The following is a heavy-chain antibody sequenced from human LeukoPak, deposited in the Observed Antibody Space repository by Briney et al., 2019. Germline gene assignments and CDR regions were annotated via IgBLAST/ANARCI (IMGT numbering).Heavy chain of an antibody. CDR2: IIPMMGIA. Sequence: SVKVSCKASGGTLRRHTITWVRQAPGQGLEWMGKIIPMMGIANYAQKFQGRVTITADTSTDTAYMDLISLRSEDTAVYYCASRSHKTIVGADTREVGDYWGQGTLVTVSS. J-gene: IGHJ4*02. CDR3: ASRSHKTIVGADTREVGDY. CDR1: GGTLRRHT. D-gene: IGHD6-19*01. V-gene: IGHV1-69*02.